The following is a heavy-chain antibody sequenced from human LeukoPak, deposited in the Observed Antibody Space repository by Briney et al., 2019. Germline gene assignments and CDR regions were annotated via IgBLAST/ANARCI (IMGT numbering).Heavy chain of an antibody. CDR1: GFTFSSYS. CDR3: TRDSARRDGYNFDY. CDR2: ISSSSSTI. D-gene: IGHD5-24*01. V-gene: IGHV3-48*01. J-gene: IGHJ4*02. Sequence: QPGGSLRLSCAASGFTFSSYSMNWVRQAPGKGLEWVSYISSSSSTIYYADSVKGRFTISRDNSKNTLYLQMNSLRAEDTAVYYCTRDSARRDGYNFDYWGQGTLVTVST.